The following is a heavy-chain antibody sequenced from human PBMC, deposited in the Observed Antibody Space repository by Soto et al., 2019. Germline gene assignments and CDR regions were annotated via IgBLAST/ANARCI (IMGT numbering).Heavy chain of an antibody. CDR1: GYTFTSYG. CDR2: ISAYNVNT. CDR3: ARLTETATTFVY. J-gene: IGHJ4*02. D-gene: IGHD1-1*01. Sequence: ASVKVSCKASGYTFTSYGISWVRQAPGQGLEWMGWISAYNVNTNYAQKLQGRVTMTTDTSTSTAYMELNSLSAEDTAVYYCARLTETATTFVYWGQGTPVTVSS. V-gene: IGHV1-18*01.